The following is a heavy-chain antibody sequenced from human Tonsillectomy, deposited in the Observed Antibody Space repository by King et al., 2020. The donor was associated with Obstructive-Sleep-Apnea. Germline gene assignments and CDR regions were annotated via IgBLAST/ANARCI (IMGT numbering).Heavy chain of an antibody. V-gene: IGHV3-30*18. CDR2: ISYDGSNK. CDR1: GFTFSSYG. Sequence: VQLVESGGGVVQPGRSLRLSCAASGFTFSSYGMHWVRQAPGKGLEWVAVISYDGSNKYYADSVKGRFTISRDNYKNTLYLQMNSLRAEDTAVYYCAKDRGSWELPSYYYYYYGMDVWGQGTTVTVSS. CDR3: AKDRGSWELPSYYYYYYGMDV. D-gene: IGHD1-26*01. J-gene: IGHJ6*02.